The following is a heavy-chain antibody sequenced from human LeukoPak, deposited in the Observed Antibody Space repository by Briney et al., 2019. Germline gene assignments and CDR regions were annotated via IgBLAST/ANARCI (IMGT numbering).Heavy chain of an antibody. CDR1: GFTFSNYY. J-gene: IGHJ4*02. Sequence: GGSVRLSCAASGFTFSNYYMHWVRQVPGKGLEWVSRIKGDGTTTDFADSVKGRFTISRDNAKNTLYLQMNSLTAEDTAVYFCATGAANGASYYGLWGQGTLVTVSS. CDR2: IKGDGTTT. V-gene: IGHV3-74*01. CDR3: ATGAANGASYYGL. D-gene: IGHD2-8*01.